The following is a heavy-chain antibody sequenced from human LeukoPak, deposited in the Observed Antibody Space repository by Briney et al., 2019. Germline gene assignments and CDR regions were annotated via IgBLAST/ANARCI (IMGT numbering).Heavy chain of an antibody. V-gene: IGHV3-7*01. CDR3: ARSDRGRTTSLGVPGDAFDI. CDR2: IKQDGSEK. CDR1: GFTFSSYW. Sequence: GWSLRLSCAASGFTFSSYWMSWVRQAPGKGLEGVANIKQDGSEKYYVDSLNGRFTISRDNAKNSLHLQMHTLTADDTAVYHCARSDRGRTTSLGVPGDAFDIWGQGTMVTVSS. D-gene: IGHD1-7*01. J-gene: IGHJ3*02.